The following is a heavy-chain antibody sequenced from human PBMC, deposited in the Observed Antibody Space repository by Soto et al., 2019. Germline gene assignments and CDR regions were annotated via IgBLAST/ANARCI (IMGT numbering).Heavy chain of an antibody. CDR3: ARDGYCSGGSCYSGWFDP. D-gene: IGHD2-15*01. CDR1: GYTFTGYY. Sequence: ASVKVSCKASGYTFTGYYMHWARQAPGQGLEWMGWINPNSGGTNYAQKFQGRVTMTRDTSISTAYMELSRLRSDDTAVYYCARDGYCSGGSCYSGWFDPWGQGTLVTVSS. CDR2: INPNSGGT. V-gene: IGHV1-2*02. J-gene: IGHJ5*02.